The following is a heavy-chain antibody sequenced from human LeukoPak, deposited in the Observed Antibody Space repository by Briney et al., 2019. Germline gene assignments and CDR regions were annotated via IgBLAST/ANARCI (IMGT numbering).Heavy chain of an antibody. D-gene: IGHD3-3*01. Sequence: PGGSLRLSCAASGFTFSNYYMSWIRQAPGKGLEWVSYISSSGSTIYYADSVKGRFTISRDNAKNSLYLQMNSLRAEDTAVYYCARGYYDFWSGYLIDYWGQGTLVTVSS. CDR3: ARGYYDFWSGYLIDY. CDR2: ISSSGSTI. CDR1: GFTFSNYY. V-gene: IGHV3-11*01. J-gene: IGHJ4*02.